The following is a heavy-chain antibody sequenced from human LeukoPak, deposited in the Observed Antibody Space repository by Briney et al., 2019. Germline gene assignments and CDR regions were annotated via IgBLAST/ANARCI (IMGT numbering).Heavy chain of an antibody. Sequence: GGSLRLYCAASGFTFHDYAMHWVRHAPGKGLEWVSGISWNSGSIGYADSVKGRFTISRDNAKNALYLQMNSLRAEDTALYYCARVGATDAFDIWGQGTMVTVSS. V-gene: IGHV3-9*01. CDR3: ARVGATDAFDI. J-gene: IGHJ3*02. D-gene: IGHD1-26*01. CDR1: GFTFHDYA. CDR2: ISWNSGSI.